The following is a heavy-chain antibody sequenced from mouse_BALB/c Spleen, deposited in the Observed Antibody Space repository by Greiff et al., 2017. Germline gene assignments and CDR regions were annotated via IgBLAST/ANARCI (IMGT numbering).Heavy chain of an antibody. Sequence: VMLVESGPGLVAPSQSLSITCTVSGFSLTSYDISWIRQPPGKGLEWLGVIWTGGGTNYNSAFMSRLSISKDNSKSQVFLKMNSLQTDDTAIYYCVRDSYYYAMDYWGQGTSVTVSS. CDR1: GFSLTSYD. J-gene: IGHJ4*01. CDR3: VRDSYYYAMDY. V-gene: IGHV2-9-2*01. D-gene: IGHD2-12*01. CDR2: IWTGGGT.